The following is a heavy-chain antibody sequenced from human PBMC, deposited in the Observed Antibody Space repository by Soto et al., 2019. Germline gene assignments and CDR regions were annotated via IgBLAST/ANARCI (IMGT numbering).Heavy chain of an antibody. V-gene: IGHV3-23*01. Sequence: EVQLLESGGGLVQPGGSLRLSCAASGFTVSSYAMNWVRQAPGKGLEWVSVISGSGSTYSADSVKGRFTISRDSSKNTVYLQMNSLRAEDTAVYYCAKALRFTVTTGYYMDVWGRGTTVTVSS. D-gene: IGHD4-17*01. CDR2: ISGSGST. CDR3: AKALRFTVTTGYYMDV. CDR1: GFTVSSYA. J-gene: IGHJ6*03.